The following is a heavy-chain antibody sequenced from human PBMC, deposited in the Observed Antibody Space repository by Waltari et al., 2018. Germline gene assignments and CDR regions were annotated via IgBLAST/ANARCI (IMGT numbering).Heavy chain of an antibody. CDR2: IYYSGST. CDR3: ARRSEYSSSFYFDY. J-gene: IGHJ4*01. V-gene: IGHV4-39*07. CDR1: GGSISSSSYY. D-gene: IGHD6-6*01. Sequence: QLQLQESGPGLVKPSETLSLTCTVSGGSISSSSYYWGWIRQPPGKGLEWIGSIYYSGSTYYNPSLKSRVTISVDTSKNQFSLKLSSVTAADTAVYYCARRSEYSSSFYFDYWGHGTLVTVSS.